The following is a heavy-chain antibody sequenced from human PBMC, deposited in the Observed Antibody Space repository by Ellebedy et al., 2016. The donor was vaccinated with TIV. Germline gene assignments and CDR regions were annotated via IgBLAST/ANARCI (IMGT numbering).Heavy chain of an antibody. V-gene: IGHV4-61*05. Sequence: MPSETLSLTCTVSGGSISSSSYYWGWIRQPPGKGLEWIGSIYYSGSTNYNPSLKSRVTISVDTSKNQFSLKLSSVTAADTAVYYCARAPARRYGSGSRSPVDYWGLGTLVTVSS. CDR1: GGSISSSSYY. CDR2: IYYSGST. CDR3: ARAPARRYGSGSRSPVDY. J-gene: IGHJ4*02. D-gene: IGHD3-10*01.